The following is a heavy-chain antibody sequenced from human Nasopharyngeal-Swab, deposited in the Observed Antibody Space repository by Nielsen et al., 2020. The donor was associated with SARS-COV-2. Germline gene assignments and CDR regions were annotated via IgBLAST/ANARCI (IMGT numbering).Heavy chain of an antibody. CDR3: ARDLTNSIAVAGNYYYGMDV. Sequence: ASVKVSCKASGGTFTSYYMHWVRQAPGQGLEWMGIINPSGGSTSYAQKFQGRVTMTRDTSTSTVYMELSSLRSKDTAVYYCARDLTNSIAVAGNYYYGMDVWGQGTTVTVSS. V-gene: IGHV1-46*01. J-gene: IGHJ6*02. CDR1: GGTFTSYY. CDR2: INPSGGST. D-gene: IGHD6-19*01.